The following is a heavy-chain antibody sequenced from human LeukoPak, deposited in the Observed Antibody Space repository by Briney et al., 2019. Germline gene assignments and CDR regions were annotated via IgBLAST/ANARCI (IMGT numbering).Heavy chain of an antibody. CDR1: GFTFSSYA. D-gene: IGHD2-2*01. V-gene: IGHV3-30-3*01. J-gene: IGHJ4*02. CDR2: ISYDGSNK. CDR3: AREHGSVVVPAAIGY. Sequence: GRSLRLSCAASGFTFSSYAMHWVRQAPGKGLEWVAVISYDGSNKYYADSVKGRFTISRDNSKNTLYLQMNSLRAEDTAVYYCAREHGSVVVPAAIGYWGQGTLVTVSS.